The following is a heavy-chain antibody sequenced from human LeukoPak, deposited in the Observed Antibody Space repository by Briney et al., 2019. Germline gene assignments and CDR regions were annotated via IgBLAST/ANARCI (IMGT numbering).Heavy chain of an antibody. CDR2: ISSSSSYI. CDR1: GFTFSSYS. Sequence: PGGSPRLFCAASGFTFSSYSMNWVRQAPGEGLEWVSSISSSSSYIYYADSVKGRFTISRDNAKNSLYLQMNSLRAEDTAVYYCAREYVGPWYFDYWGQGTLVTVSS. CDR3: AREYVGPWYFDY. D-gene: IGHD1-26*01. J-gene: IGHJ4*02. V-gene: IGHV3-21*01.